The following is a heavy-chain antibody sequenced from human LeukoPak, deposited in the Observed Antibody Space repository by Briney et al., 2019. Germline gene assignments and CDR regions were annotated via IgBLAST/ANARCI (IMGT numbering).Heavy chain of an antibody. CDR1: GFTFNSYA. Sequence: GGSLRLSCAASGFTFNSYAMSWVRQAPGKGLEWVAVISYDGSNKYYADSVKGRFTISRDNSKNTLYLQMNSLRAEDTAVYYCARDTLRITMVRGAYYYYGMDVWGQGTTVTVSS. D-gene: IGHD3-10*01. J-gene: IGHJ6*02. CDR3: ARDTLRITMVRGAYYYYGMDV. V-gene: IGHV3-30*04. CDR2: ISYDGSNK.